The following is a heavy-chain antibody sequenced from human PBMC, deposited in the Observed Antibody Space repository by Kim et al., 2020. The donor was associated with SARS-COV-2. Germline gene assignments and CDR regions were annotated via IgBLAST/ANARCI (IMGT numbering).Heavy chain of an antibody. D-gene: IGHD2-21*02. CDR1: GFSVTGEF. CDR3: SLTRDFKFDS. CDR2: ISAGGST. J-gene: IGHJ4*02. Sequence: GGSLRLSCAVSGFSVTGEFMRWVRQTPGRGLEWVAGISAGGSTYYAESVKGRFIISRDRSKSTLNLQLNTLRAADTALYYCSLTRDFKFDSWGQGTLVNVSS. V-gene: IGHV3-53*01.